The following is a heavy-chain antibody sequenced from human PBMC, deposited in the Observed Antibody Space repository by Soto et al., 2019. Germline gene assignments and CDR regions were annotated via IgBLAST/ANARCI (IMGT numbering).Heavy chain of an antibody. CDR2: IWYDGSNK. CDR1: GFTFSSYG. D-gene: IGHD3-22*01. V-gene: IGHV3-33*01. J-gene: IGHJ4*02. Sequence: PGGSLRLSCAASGFTFSSYGMQWVRHAPGKGLEWVAVIWYDGSNKYYADSVKGRFTISRDNSKNTLYLQMNSLRAEDTAVYYCARDRSGYYYDSSGPFDYWGQGTLVTVSS. CDR3: ARDRSGYYYDSSGPFDY.